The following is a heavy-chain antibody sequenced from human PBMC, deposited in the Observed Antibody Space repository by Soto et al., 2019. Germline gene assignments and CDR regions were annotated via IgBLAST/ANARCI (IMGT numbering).Heavy chain of an antibody. V-gene: IGHV1-2*02. CDR2: INPNSGGT. J-gene: IGHJ6*01. D-gene: IGHD3-16*02. CDR3: ARDPRVINYYYYGMAV. CDR1: GYTFTGYY. Sequence: ASVKVSCKASGYTFTGYYMHWVRQAPGQWLEWMGLINPNSGGTNYAQKFQGRVTMTRDTSISTAHMELSRLRSDDTAVYYCARDPRVINYYYYGMAVWAQGTTVTLSS.